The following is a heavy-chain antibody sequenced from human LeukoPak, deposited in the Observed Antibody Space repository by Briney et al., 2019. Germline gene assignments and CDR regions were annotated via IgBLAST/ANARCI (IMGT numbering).Heavy chain of an antibody. CDR2: IYYSGST. D-gene: IGHD1-26*01. J-gene: IGHJ4*02. V-gene: IGHV4-39*01. CDR1: GGSISSSAYY. CDR3: ARGGGNYPIDY. Sequence: SETLSLTCTVSGGSISSSAYYWVWIRLPPGKGVEWIGSIYYSGSTYYNPSLKSRVTISVDTSKNQFSLKLSSVTAADTAVYYCARGGGNYPIDYWGQGTLVTVSS.